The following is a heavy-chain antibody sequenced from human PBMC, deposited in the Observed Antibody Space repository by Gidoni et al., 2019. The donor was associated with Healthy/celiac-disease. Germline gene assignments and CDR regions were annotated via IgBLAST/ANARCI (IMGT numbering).Heavy chain of an antibody. V-gene: IGHV1-69*01. D-gene: IGHD2-15*01. Sequence: QVQLVQSGAEVKKPGSSVKVSCQASGGPFSSYAISWVRQAPGHGLEWMGGIIPIFSTANYAQKCQGRVTITADESTSTAYMELSSLRSEDTAVYYCARATGATDYGMDVWGQGTTVTVSS. CDR3: ARATGATDYGMDV. CDR1: GGPFSSYA. CDR2: IIPIFSTA. J-gene: IGHJ6*02.